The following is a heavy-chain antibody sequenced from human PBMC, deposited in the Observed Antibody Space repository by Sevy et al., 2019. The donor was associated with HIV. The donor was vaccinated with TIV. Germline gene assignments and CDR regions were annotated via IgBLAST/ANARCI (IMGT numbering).Heavy chain of an antibody. Sequence: SETLSLTCTVSGGSISNNNYYWGWIRQSPGKGLEWIGTINYSGSTDYNPSLKSRVTISVDTSKNQFSLKLSSVTAAYTAVYYCARHALFTIFGVVIDPKMYYFDYWGQGTQVTVSS. CDR2: INYSGST. CDR3: ARHALFTIFGVVIDPKMYYFDY. V-gene: IGHV4-39*01. D-gene: IGHD3-3*01. CDR1: GGSISNNNYY. J-gene: IGHJ4*02.